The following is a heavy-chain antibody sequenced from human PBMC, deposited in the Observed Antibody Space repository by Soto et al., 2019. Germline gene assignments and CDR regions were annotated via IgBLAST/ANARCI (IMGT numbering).Heavy chain of an antibody. J-gene: IGHJ3*02. V-gene: IGHV1-2*02. CDR2: INPNSGGT. CDR3: ARALYYDILTGYARIAVNI. CDR1: GYTLIGYY. D-gene: IGHD3-9*01. Sequence: WASVKVSCKASGYTLIGYYMHWVRQAPGQGLEWMGWINPNSGGTNYAQKFQGRVTMTRDTSITTAYMELSRLRSDDTAVYYCARALYYDILTGYARIAVNIWGQGTTGAVSS.